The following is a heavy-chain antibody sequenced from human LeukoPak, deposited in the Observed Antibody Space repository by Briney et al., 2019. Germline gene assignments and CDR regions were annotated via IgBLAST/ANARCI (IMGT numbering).Heavy chain of an antibody. CDR3: ARDLVDTAMVLAFDI. D-gene: IGHD5-18*01. J-gene: IGHJ3*02. Sequence: ASVKVSCKASGYTFTSYDINWVRQATGQGLEWMGWMNPNSGNTGYAQKFQGRVTMTRDTSTSTVYMELSSLRSEDTAVCYCARDLVDTAMVLAFDIWGQGTMVTVSS. CDR1: GYTFTSYD. V-gene: IGHV1-8*01. CDR2: MNPNSGNT.